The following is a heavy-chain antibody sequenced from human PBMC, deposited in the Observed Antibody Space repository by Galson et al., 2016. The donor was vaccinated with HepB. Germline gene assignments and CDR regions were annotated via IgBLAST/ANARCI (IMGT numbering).Heavy chain of an antibody. CDR1: GFTFSGYA. CDR2: INGRGDTT. Sequence: SLRLSCAASGFTFSGYAMSWVRQAPGKGLEWVSSINGRGDTTYYADSVEGRFTISRDDSKNTAYLQMNSLKTEDTAVYYCTRTTAPGSIFGVRGHYYGMDVWGQGTTVTVSS. D-gene: IGHD3-3*01. CDR3: TRTTAPGSIFGVRGHYYGMDV. J-gene: IGHJ6*02. V-gene: IGHV3-23*01.